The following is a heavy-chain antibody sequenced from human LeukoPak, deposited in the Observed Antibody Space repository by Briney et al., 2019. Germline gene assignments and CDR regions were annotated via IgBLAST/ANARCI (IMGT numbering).Heavy chain of an antibody. V-gene: IGHV3-21*04. Sequence: GGSLRLSCAASGFTFSTYSLSWVRQAPGKGLEWVSSISSSSSYIYYADSLKGRFTISRDNSKNSLYLQMNSLRTEDTALYFCAKDNNHYGDYDCWGQGTLVTVSS. CDR2: ISSSSSYI. CDR3: AKDNNHYGDYDC. J-gene: IGHJ4*02. CDR1: GFTFSTYS. D-gene: IGHD4-17*01.